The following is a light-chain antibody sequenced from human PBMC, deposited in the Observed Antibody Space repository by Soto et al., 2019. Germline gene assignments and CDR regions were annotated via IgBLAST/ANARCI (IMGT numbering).Light chain of an antibody. V-gene: IGKV3-15*01. CDR2: GTS. CDR3: QQYNIWPFT. Sequence: EIVMTQSPDTLSVSPGERATLSCRASQSVRSNLAWYQQKPGQAPRLLIYGTSSRATGIPARFSGSGSGTEFTLTISSLQSEDFAVYYCQQYNIWPFTFGGGTKVEIK. CDR1: QSVRSN. J-gene: IGKJ4*01.